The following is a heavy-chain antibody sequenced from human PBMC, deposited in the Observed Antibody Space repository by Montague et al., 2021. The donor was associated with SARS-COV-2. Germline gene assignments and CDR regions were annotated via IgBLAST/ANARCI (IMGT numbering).Heavy chain of an antibody. CDR2: INDGGSV. D-gene: IGHD3-16*02. CDR1: GGSFSGYF. CDR3: ASTSKMDDYVWGSYRFTAFDT. V-gene: IGHV4-34*01. Sequence: SETLSLTCGVYGGSFSGYFCTWIRKPQGQGLEWIGEINDGGSVTSNSYLKRRLTMSVDTSTKQFPLNLTSVAAADMAVYYCASTSKMDDYVWGSYRFTAFDTWGQGTMVIVSS. J-gene: IGHJ3*02.